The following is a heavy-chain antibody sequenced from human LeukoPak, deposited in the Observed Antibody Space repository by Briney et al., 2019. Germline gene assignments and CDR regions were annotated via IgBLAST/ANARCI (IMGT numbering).Heavy chain of an antibody. CDR1: GGSISSYY. CDR2: IYTSGST. J-gene: IGHJ6*03. Sequence: SETLSLTCTVSGGSISSYYWSWIRQPAGKGLEWIGRIYTSGSTNYNPSLKGRVTMSVDTSKNQFSLKLNSVTAADTAVYYCARSMSTRVGYYYYYMDVWGKGTTVTVSS. CDR3: ARSMSTRVGYYYYYMDV. D-gene: IGHD1-26*01. V-gene: IGHV4-4*07.